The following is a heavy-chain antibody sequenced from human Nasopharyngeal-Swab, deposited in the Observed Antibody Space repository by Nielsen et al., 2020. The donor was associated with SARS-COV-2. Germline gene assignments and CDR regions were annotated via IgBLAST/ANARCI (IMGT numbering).Heavy chain of an antibody. J-gene: IGHJ3*02. V-gene: IGHV1-69*13. D-gene: IGHD3-22*01. CDR1: GGTFIKYA. Sequence: SVKVSCKASGGTFIKYAFNWVRQAPGQGLECMGGIIPLFDTTNYAQKFQGRVTITADESTGTVYLELSGLRSEDTAVYYCARDTFDRYYYDGFDIWGQGTTVTVYS. CDR2: IIPLFDTT. CDR3: ARDTFDRYYYDGFDI.